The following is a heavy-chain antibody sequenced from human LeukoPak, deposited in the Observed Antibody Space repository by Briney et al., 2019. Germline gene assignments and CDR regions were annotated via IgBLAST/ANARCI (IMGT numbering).Heavy chain of an antibody. D-gene: IGHD3-10*01. CDR2: IIPIFGTA. J-gene: IGHJ5*02. Sequence: GASVKVSCKASGGTFSSYAISWVRQAPGQGLEWMGGIIPIFGTANYAQKFRGRVTITADESTSTAYMELSSLRSEDTAVYYCARTEHVVRGAPMNWFDPWGQGTLVTVSS. CDR3: ARTEHVVRGAPMNWFDP. CDR1: GGTFSSYA. V-gene: IGHV1-69*13.